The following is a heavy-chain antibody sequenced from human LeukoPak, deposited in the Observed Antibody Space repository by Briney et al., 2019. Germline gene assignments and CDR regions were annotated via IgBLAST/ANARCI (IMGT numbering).Heavy chain of an antibody. CDR1: GYSFTSYW. CDR3: ARTPSWIAVAASGWFDP. V-gene: IGHV5-51*01. Sequence: GESLKISCKASGYSFTSYWIGWVRQMPGKGLEWMGIIHPGDSDTRYSPSFQGQVTISVDKSINTAYVQWSSLKASDTAMFYCARTPSWIAVAASGWFDPWGQGTLVTVSS. CDR2: IHPGDSDT. D-gene: IGHD6-13*01. J-gene: IGHJ5*02.